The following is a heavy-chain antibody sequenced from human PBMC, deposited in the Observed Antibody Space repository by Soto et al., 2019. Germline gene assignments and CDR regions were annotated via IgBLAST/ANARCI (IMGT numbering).Heavy chain of an antibody. Sequence: GGSLRLSCVTSGFTFSSYGMHWVRQAPGKGLEWLAIIRYDGSNKYYGDSVKGRFTISRDNSNNTLYLEMNNLRAEDTAVYYCARDRTFYGSGSKGMDFWGQGTTVTV. CDR1: GFTFSSYG. CDR3: ARDRTFYGSGSKGMDF. D-gene: IGHD3-10*01. V-gene: IGHV3-30*02. J-gene: IGHJ6*02. CDR2: IRYDGSNK.